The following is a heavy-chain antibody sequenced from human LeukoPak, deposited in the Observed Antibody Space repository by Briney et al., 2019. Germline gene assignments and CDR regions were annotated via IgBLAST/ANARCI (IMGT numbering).Heavy chain of an antibody. CDR3: ARDYDILTGYYQLS. Sequence: GGSLRLSCAASGFTFSSYSMNWVRQAPGKGLEWVSYISSSGSTIYYANSVTGRFTISRDNAKNSLYLQMNSLRAEDTAVYYCARDYDILTGYYQLSWGQGTLVTVSS. CDR1: GFTFSSYS. V-gene: IGHV3-48*01. CDR2: ISSSGSTI. J-gene: IGHJ4*02. D-gene: IGHD3-9*01.